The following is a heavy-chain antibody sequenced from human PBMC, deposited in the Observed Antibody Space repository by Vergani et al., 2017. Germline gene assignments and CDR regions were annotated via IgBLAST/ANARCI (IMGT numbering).Heavy chain of an antibody. CDR1: GYSFTSYW. Sequence: EVQLVQCGAEVKKPGESLKISCKGSGYSFTSYWISWVRQMPGKGLEWMGRIDPSDSYTNYSPSFQGHVTISADKSISTAYLQWSSLKASDTAMYYCARQVAVAGKWWGPYYYYGMDVWGQGTTVTVSS. D-gene: IGHD6-19*01. CDR3: ARQVAVAGKWWGPYYYYGMDV. CDR2: IDPSDSYT. J-gene: IGHJ6*02. V-gene: IGHV5-10-1*01.